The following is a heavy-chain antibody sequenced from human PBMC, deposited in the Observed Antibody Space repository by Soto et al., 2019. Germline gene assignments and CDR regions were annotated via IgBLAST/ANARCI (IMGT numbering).Heavy chain of an antibody. Sequence: QVQLVESGGGVVQPGRSLRLSCAASGFTFSSYAMQWVRQAPGKGLEWVAVISYGGSNKYYADSVKGRLTISRDNSKNTLYLHMNSLRAEDTAVYYCARETRDCSGGSCCSDWFDPWGQGTLVTVSS. CDR3: ARETRDCSGGSCCSDWFDP. CDR1: GFTFSSYA. CDR2: ISYGGSNK. V-gene: IGHV3-30-3*01. J-gene: IGHJ5*02. D-gene: IGHD2-15*01.